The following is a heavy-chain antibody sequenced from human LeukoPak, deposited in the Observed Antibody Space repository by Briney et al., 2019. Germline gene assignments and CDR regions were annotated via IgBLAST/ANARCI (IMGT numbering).Heavy chain of an antibody. Sequence: SETLSLTCTVSGGSISSSSYYWGWIRQPPGKGLEWIGSIYYSGSTYYNPSLKSRVTISVDTSKNQFFLKLSSVTAADTAVYYCARSLSITYYYDSSGYPLTRDYWGQGTLVTVSS. V-gene: IGHV4-39*01. CDR3: ARSLSITYYYDSSGYPLTRDY. D-gene: IGHD3-22*01. CDR2: IYYSGST. J-gene: IGHJ4*02. CDR1: GGSISSSSYY.